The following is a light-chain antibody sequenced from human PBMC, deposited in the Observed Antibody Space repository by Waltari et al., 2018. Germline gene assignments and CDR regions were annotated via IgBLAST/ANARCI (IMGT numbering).Light chain of an antibody. V-gene: IGLV2-14*03. Sequence: QSALTQPASVSGSPGQSITISCSGTSSDIGGYDYVSWYQQYPGIAPKLIIYDVTNRPSGVSNRFSDSKSGYTASLTISGLQAADEAHYYCTSYTRKHTWVFGGGTKVTVL. CDR2: DVT. J-gene: IGLJ3*02. CDR3: TSYTRKHTWV. CDR1: SSDIGGYDY.